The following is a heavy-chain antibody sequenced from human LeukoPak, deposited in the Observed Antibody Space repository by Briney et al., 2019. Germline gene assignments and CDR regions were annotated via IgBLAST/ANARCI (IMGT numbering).Heavy chain of an antibody. D-gene: IGHD3-10*01. CDR3: AREATYYYGSGSYKGFDP. CDR1: GFTFSSYG. V-gene: IGHV3-33*01. CDR2: IWYDGSNK. J-gene: IGHJ5*02. Sequence: GGSLRLSCAASGFTFSSYGMHWVRQAPGKGLEWVAVIWYDGSNKYYADSVKGRFTISRDNSKNTLYLQMNSLRAEDTAVYYCAREATYYYGSGSYKGFDPWGQGTLVTVSS.